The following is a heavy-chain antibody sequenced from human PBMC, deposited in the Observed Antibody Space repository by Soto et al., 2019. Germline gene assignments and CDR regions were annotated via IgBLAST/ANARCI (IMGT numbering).Heavy chain of an antibody. V-gene: IGHV5-51*01. J-gene: IGHJ6*02. CDR2: IYPGDSDT. CDR1: GYGFTSYW. Sequence: GESLKISCKGSGYGFTSYWIGWVRQMPGKGLEWMGIIYPGDSDTRYSPSFQGQVTISADKSISTAYLQWSSLKASDTAMYYCARQGGCSSTSCYIPYYYYGMDVWGQGTTVTVSS. D-gene: IGHD2-2*02. CDR3: ARQGGCSSTSCYIPYYYYGMDV.